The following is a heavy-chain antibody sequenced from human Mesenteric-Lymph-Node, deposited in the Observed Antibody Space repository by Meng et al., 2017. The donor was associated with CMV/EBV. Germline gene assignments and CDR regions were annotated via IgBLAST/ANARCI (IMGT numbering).Heavy chain of an antibody. Sequence: FTFNNHAMTGVRQAPGKGLEWVASITNSGGDKKSADSVKGRFTISRDNSKNTVYLQMNSVRAEDAAIYYCAKGKSYCISTSCAKFDSWGRGTLVTVSS. J-gene: IGHJ5*01. CDR2: ITNSGGDK. V-gene: IGHV3-23*01. CDR3: AKGKSYCISTSCAKFDS. D-gene: IGHD2-2*01. CDR1: FTFNNHA.